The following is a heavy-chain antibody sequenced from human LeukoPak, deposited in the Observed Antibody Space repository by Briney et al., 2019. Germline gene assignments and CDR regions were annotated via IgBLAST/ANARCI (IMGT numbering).Heavy chain of an antibody. CDR3: ARDAAQQATVVITNEPRGTPGAADY. D-gene: IGHD3-22*01. Sequence: ASVKVSCKASGYTFTAYYMHWVRQAPGQGLEWMGWINPNSGDTNYAQKFQGRVTMTRDTSINTAYMGLSGLTSDDTAVYYCARDAAQQATVVITNEPRGTPGAADYWGQGTLVTVSS. CDR1: GYTFTAYY. J-gene: IGHJ4*02. CDR2: INPNSGDT. V-gene: IGHV1-2*02.